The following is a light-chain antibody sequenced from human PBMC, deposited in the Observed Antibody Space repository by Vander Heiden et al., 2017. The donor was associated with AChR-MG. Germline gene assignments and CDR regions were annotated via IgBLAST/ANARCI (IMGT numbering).Light chain of an antibody. CDR3: QQSYSTPHT. CDR1: QSISSS. CDR2: AAS. Sequence: IQMTQSPSSLSASVGDRVTITCRASQSISSSLNWYQQKPGKAPKLLISAASSLQSGVPSRFSGSGSGTDFTLTISSLQPEDFATYYCQQSYSTPHTFGQGTKVEIK. V-gene: IGKV1-39*01. J-gene: IGKJ1*01.